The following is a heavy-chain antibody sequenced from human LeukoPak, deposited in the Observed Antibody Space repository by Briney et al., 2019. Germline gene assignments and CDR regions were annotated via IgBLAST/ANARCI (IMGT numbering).Heavy chain of an antibody. CDR3: ARDPWFGEPSDSFDI. D-gene: IGHD3-10*01. Sequence: SETLSLTCTVSSASITSYHWSWIRQPPGKGLEWIANISYSGSTNYNPSLNSRVTISVDTSKNQFSLNLGSVTAADTAVYYCARDPWFGEPSDSFDIWGQGTLVTVSS. CDR2: ISYSGST. J-gene: IGHJ3*02. CDR1: SASITSYH. V-gene: IGHV4-59*01.